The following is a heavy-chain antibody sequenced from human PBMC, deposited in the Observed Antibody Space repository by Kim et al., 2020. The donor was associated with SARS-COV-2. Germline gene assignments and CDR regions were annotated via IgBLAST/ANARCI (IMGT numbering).Heavy chain of an antibody. D-gene: IGHD5-18*01. V-gene: IGHV3-66*02. Sequence: GGSLRLSCAASGFTVSSNYMSWVRQAPGKGLEWVSVIYSGGSTYYADSVKGRFTISRDNSKNTLYLQMNSLRAEDTAVYYCARDSFVRDGYSPAFDYWGQGTLVTVSS. CDR1: GFTVSSNY. J-gene: IGHJ4*02. CDR3: ARDSFVRDGYSPAFDY. CDR2: IYSGGST.